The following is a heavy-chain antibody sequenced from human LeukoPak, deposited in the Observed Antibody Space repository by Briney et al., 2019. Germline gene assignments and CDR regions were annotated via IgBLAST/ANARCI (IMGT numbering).Heavy chain of an antibody. CDR2: INHSGST. CDR3: ARGAIYSL. Sequence: SETLSLTCAVYGGSFSGYYWSWIRQPPGKGLEWIGEINHSGSTNYNPSLKSRVTISVDTSKNQFSLKLSSVTAADTAVYYCARGAIYSLWGQGTLVTVSS. CDR1: GGSFSGYY. J-gene: IGHJ4*02. V-gene: IGHV4-34*01. D-gene: IGHD2-15*01.